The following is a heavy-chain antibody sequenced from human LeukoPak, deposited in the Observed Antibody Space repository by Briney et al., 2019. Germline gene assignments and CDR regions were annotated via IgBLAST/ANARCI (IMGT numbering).Heavy chain of an antibody. V-gene: IGHV3-23*01. CDR3: AKTGYCSGWYDFYFEY. CDR1: GFTFSSYA. CDR2: ISGSGGST. J-gene: IGHJ4*02. D-gene: IGHD6-19*01. Sequence: GGSLRLSCAASGFTFSSYAMSWVRQAPGKGLEWVSAISGSGGSTYYADSVKGRFTISRDNSKNTLYLQMNSLRAEDTAVYYCAKTGYCSGWYDFYFEYWGQGTLVTVSS.